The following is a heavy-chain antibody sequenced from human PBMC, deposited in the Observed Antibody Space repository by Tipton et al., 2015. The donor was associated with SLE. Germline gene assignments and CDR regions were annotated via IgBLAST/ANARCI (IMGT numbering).Heavy chain of an antibody. CDR2: INHRGNT. D-gene: IGHD1-26*01. CDR1: GGSFSGNY. Sequence: TLSLTCAVYGGSFSGNYWIWIRQPPGKGLEWIGEINHRGNTNYNPSLKSRVTISVDTSKNQFYLKLNSLTAADTAVYYCARCGGNFYALGYWGQGTLVTVSS. J-gene: IGHJ4*02. CDR3: ARCGGNFYALGY. V-gene: IGHV4-34*01.